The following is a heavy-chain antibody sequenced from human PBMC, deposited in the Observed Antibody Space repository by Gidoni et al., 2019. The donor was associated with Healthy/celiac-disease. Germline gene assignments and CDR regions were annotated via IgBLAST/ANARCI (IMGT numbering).Heavy chain of an antibody. CDR2: IYSGGST. V-gene: IGHV3-66*02. J-gene: IGHJ3*02. Sequence: EVQLVESGGGLVQPGGSLSLSCAASGFTVSSNYVRWVRQAPGKGLEWVSVIYSGGSTYYADSVKGRFTISRDNSKNTLYLQMNSLRAEDTAVYYCAVEMATIPESAFDIWGQGTMVTVSS. D-gene: IGHD5-12*01. CDR1: GFTVSSNY. CDR3: AVEMATIPESAFDI.